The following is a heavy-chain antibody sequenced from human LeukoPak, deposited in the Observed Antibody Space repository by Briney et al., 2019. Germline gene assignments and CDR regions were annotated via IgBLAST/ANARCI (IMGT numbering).Heavy chain of an antibody. Sequence: GGSLRLSCAASGFTFSSHAMSWVRQAPGKGLEWVSAISGSGGATTYADSVKGRFTISRDNSKNTLYLQMNSLRAEDTAIYYCAKHGRSSGGPCNCFDSWGQGPLVTVSS. V-gene: IGHV3-23*01. CDR1: GFTFSSHA. J-gene: IGHJ5*01. CDR2: ISGSGGAT. CDR3: AKHGRSSGGPCNCFDS. D-gene: IGHD3-10*01.